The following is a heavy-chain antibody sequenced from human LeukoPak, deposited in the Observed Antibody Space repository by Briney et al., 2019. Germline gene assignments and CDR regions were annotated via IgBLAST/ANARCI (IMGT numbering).Heavy chain of an antibody. D-gene: IGHD2-21*02. V-gene: IGHV1-18*01. CDR3: ARGTCGGDCYSMGYYFDY. CDR2: INAYNGNT. Sequence: ASVKVSCKASGYTFTSYGISWVRQAPGQGLEWMGGINAYNGNTNYAQKLQGRVTMTTDTSTSTAYMELRSLRSDDTAVYYCARGTCGGDCYSMGYYFDYWGQGTLVTVSS. J-gene: IGHJ4*02. CDR1: GYTFTSYG.